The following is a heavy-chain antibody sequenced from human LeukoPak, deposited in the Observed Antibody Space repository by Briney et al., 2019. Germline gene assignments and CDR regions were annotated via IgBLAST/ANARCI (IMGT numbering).Heavy chain of an antibody. CDR3: ARDGGPNWNGNFYYMDV. CDR1: GFTFSSYS. D-gene: IGHD1-20*01. CDR2: ISSSSSYI. V-gene: IGHV3-21*01. J-gene: IGHJ6*03. Sequence: GGSLRLSCAASGFTFSSYSMNWVRQAPGKGLEWVSSISSSSSYIYYADSVKGRFTISRDNSKTTVYLQMNSLRVEDTAVYYCARDGGPNWNGNFYYMDVWGKGTTVTVSS.